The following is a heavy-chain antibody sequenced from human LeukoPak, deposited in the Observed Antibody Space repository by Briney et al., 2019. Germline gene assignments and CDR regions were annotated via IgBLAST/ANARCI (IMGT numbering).Heavy chain of an antibody. CDR2: ISGSGGST. D-gene: IGHD3-22*01. CDR1: GFTFSSYA. Sequence: GGSLTLSCAASGFTFSSYAMSWVRQAPGKGLEWVSAISGSGGSTYYADSVKGRFTISRDNSKNTLYLQMNSLRAEDTAVYYCAKNEYYYDSSGYWIWGQGTLVTVSS. CDR3: AKNEYYYDSSGYWI. V-gene: IGHV3-23*01. J-gene: IGHJ4*02.